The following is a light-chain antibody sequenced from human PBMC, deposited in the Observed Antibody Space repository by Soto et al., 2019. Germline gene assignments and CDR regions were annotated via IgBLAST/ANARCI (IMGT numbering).Light chain of an antibody. Sequence: ETVLTQSPATLSLSPGERATLSCRASQSVSNYLAWYQQKPGQAPRLLIYDASNRATGIPARFSGSGSRTDFTLTISSLEPEDFAVYYCQQRSNWPPTFGQGTKVEIK. J-gene: IGKJ1*01. CDR1: QSVSNY. CDR3: QQRSNWPPT. V-gene: IGKV3-11*01. CDR2: DAS.